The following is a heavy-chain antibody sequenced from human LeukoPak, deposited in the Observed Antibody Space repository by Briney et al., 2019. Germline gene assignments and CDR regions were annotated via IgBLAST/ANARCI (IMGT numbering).Heavy chain of an antibody. CDR2: IKHDGSGD. CDR3: ARDQTPFY. Sequence: GGSLRLSCAASGFTFSSYWMSWVRQAPGKGLEWVANIKHDGSGDYYLDSVKGRFTISRDNAKSSMWLQMNSLRDEDTAVYYCARDQTPFYWGQGSLVTVSS. J-gene: IGHJ4*02. D-gene: IGHD2-15*01. CDR1: GFTFSSYW. V-gene: IGHV3-7*01.